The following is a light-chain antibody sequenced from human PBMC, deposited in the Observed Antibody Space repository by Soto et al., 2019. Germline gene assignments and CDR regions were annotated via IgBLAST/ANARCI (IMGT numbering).Light chain of an antibody. CDR1: QSVSSN. Sequence: MTHPPATPSVSPGGRATLSRRASQSVSSNLAWYQQKPGQAPRLLIYGASTRATGIPARFSGSGSGTEFTLTISSLQSEDFAVYYCQQYNNWPPITFGQGTRLEIK. J-gene: IGKJ5*01. CDR2: GAS. CDR3: QQYNNWPPIT. V-gene: IGKV3-15*01.